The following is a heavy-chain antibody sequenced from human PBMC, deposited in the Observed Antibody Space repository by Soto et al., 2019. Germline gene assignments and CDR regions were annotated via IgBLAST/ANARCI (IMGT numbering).Heavy chain of an antibody. CDR3: ASRNYDFWSGYYNWFDP. J-gene: IGHJ5*02. D-gene: IGHD3-3*01. CDR2: IKQDGSEK. V-gene: IGHV3-7*01. Sequence: GGFLRLSCAASGFTFSSYLMSWVRQAPGKGLEWVANIKQDGSEKYYVDSVKGRFTISRDNAKNSLYLQMNSLRAEDTAVYYCASRNYDFWSGYYNWFDPWGQGTLVTVSS. CDR1: GFTFSSYL.